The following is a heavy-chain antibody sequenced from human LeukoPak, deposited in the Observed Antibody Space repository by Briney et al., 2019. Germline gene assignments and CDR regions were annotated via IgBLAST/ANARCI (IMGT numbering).Heavy chain of an antibody. J-gene: IGHJ6*02. CDR2: ISSSSSYI. Sequence: GGSLRLSCAASGFTFSSYSMNWVRQAPGKGLEWVSSISSSSSYIYYADSVKGRFTISRDNAKNSLYLQMNSLRAEDTAVYYCARDLESMVRGVIISYYYYYGMDVWGQGTTVTVSS. V-gene: IGHV3-21*01. CDR3: ARDLESMVRGVIISYYYYYGMDV. D-gene: IGHD3-10*01. CDR1: GFTFSSYS.